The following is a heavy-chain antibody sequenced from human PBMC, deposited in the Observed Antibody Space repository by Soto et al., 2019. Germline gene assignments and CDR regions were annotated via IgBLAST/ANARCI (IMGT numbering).Heavy chain of an antibody. CDR2: ISGTYGTT. Sequence: GGSLRLSCEASGFTFSAYLMTWVRQAPGKGLEWVSSISGTYGTTYYADSVKGRFSISRDNSKNTFYLQMNSLIVNDTAVYYCAKPKLGIRAFDRWGQGTMVTVSS. V-gene: IGHV3-23*01. D-gene: IGHD7-27*01. CDR3: AKPKLGIRAFDR. J-gene: IGHJ3*01. CDR1: GFTFSAYL.